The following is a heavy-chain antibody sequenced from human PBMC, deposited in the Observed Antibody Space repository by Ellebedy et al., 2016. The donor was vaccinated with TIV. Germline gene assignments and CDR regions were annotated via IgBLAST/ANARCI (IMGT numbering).Heavy chain of an antibody. CDR2: IYPGDSDT. CDR1: GYNFTTYW. Sequence: GESLKISXKGFGYNFTTYWLGWVRQVPGQGLEWMGIIYPGDSDTRYSPSFQGLVTISADKSTSTVYLQWSSLKASDSAMYYCARSVGYSNTWWGDSWGQGTLVTVSS. D-gene: IGHD2-15*01. V-gene: IGHV5-51*01. J-gene: IGHJ4*02. CDR3: ARSVGYSNTWWGDS.